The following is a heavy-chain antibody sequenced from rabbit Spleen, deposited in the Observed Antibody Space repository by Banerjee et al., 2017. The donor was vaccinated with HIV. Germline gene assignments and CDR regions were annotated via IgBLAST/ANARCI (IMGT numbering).Heavy chain of an antibody. Sequence: QEQLVESGGGLVQPGASLTLTCTASGFSFSSGYDMCWVRQAPGKGLEWIACIGAGGSISAYYASWAKGRFTISKTSSTTVTLQVTTLTVADTATYFCARGDYIDAYADYTYAGAFNLWGPGTLVTVS. CDR1: GFSFSSGYD. CDR2: IGAGGSISA. V-gene: IGHV1S45*01. D-gene: IGHD6-1*01. J-gene: IGHJ4*01. CDR3: ARGDYIDAYADYTYAGAFNL.